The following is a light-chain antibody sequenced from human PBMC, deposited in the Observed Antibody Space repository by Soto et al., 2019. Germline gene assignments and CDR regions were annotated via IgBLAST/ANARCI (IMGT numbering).Light chain of an antibody. V-gene: IGLV2-14*01. CDR2: EVS. CDR3: SSHGGSSPFYV. CDR1: SSDIGAYNY. J-gene: IGLJ1*01. Sequence: QSALTQPASVSGSPGQSITISCIGTSSDIGAYNYVSWYQQYPGKVPKLMIYEVSNRPSGVSARFSASKSGNTASLTISGLQAEDEADYYCSSHGGSSPFYVFGSGTKLTVL.